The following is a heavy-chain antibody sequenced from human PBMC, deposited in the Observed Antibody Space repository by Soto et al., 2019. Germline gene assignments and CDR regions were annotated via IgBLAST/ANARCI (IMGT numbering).Heavy chain of an antibody. CDR2: IYPGDSDT. J-gene: IGHJ6*02. Sequence: GESLKISCKGSGYSFTSYWIGWVRQMPGKGLEWMGIIYPGDSDTRYSPSFQGQVTISADKSISTAYLQWSSLKASDTAMYYCARVVVAATGYYYGMDVWGQGTTVTVSS. V-gene: IGHV5-51*01. D-gene: IGHD2-15*01. CDR3: ARVVVAATGYYYGMDV. CDR1: GYSFTSYW.